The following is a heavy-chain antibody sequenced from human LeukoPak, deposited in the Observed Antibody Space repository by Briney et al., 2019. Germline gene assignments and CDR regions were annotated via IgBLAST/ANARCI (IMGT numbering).Heavy chain of an antibody. Sequence: GGSLRLSCAASGFTFTNYVMDWVRQAAGKGLGWVSAVTGTGSVTYYADSVKGRFTISRDNSRNTVSLQMYSLRVEDAAVYYCAKIVVATPLDMNFDSWGRGILVTVSS. D-gene: IGHD5-12*01. J-gene: IGHJ4*01. CDR3: AKIVVATPLDMNFDS. V-gene: IGHV3-23*01. CDR2: VTGTGSVT. CDR1: GFTFTNYV.